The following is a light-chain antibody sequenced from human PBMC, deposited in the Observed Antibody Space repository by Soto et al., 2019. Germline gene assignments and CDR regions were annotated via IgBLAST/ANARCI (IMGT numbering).Light chain of an antibody. Sequence: QSVLTQPASVSGSPGQSITISCTGTSSDVGGYTYVSWYQQHPGKAPKLMIYEVSNRPSGVSNRFSGSNSGNTASLTISGLQAEDEADYYCSSYTSSSTVVFGGGTQLTVL. CDR2: EVS. V-gene: IGLV2-14*01. J-gene: IGLJ2*01. CDR3: SSYTSSSTVV. CDR1: SSDVGGYTY.